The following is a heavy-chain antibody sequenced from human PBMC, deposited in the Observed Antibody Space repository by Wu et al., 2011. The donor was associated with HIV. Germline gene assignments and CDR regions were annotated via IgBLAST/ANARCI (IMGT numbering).Heavy chain of an antibody. J-gene: IGHJ4*02. CDR2: IYPADSKT. V-gene: IGHV5-51*01. D-gene: IGHD5-18*01. Sequence: VQLVQSGAEVKKPGESLKISCQGSGYSFISSWIGWVRQKPGKGLEWMGIIYPADSKTKYSPSFQGQVTISADKSISTAYLQWSSLRASDTAMYYCARRQGLRYGWVIFDYWGQGTLVTVSS. CDR1: GYSFISSW. CDR3: ARRQGLRYGWVIFDY.